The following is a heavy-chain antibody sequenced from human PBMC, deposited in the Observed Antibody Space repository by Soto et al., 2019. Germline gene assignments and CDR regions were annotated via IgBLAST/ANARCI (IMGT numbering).Heavy chain of an antibody. CDR2: ISHSGGST. J-gene: IGHJ6*02. CDR1: GFNLNSFA. CDR3: AKDRIYFAPNYLGMDV. V-gene: IGHV3-23*01. D-gene: IGHD2-15*01. Sequence: EVQLLESGGGLVQPGGSLRLSCIASGFNLNSFAMTWVRQAPGKGLEWVSAISHSGGSTYYADSVKGRFTISRDSSKNTLYLQMNSLRAADMAVYFCAKDRIYFAPNYLGMDVWGQGTTVTVSS.